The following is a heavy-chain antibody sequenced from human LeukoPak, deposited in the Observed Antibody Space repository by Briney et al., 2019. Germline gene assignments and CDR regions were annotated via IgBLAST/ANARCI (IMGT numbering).Heavy chain of an antibody. CDR2: IYYSGST. CDR3: ASGSGSYRNFDY. V-gene: IGHV4-30-4*01. J-gene: IGHJ4*02. CDR1: GGSISRGDYY. Sequence: SETLSLTCTVSGGSISRGDYYWSWIRQPPGKGLEWIGYIYYSGSTYYNPSLKSRVTISVDTSKNQFSLKLSSVTAADTAVYYCASGSGSYRNFDYWGQGTLVTVSS. D-gene: IGHD3-10*01.